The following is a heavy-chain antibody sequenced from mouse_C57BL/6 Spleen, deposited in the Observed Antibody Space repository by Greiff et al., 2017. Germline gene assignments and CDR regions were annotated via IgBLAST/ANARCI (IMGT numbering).Heavy chain of an antibody. J-gene: IGHJ1*03. CDR1: GFTFSSYA. Sequence: EVKLQESGGGLVKPGGSLKLSCAASGFTFSSYAMSWVRQTPEKRLEWVATISDGGSYTYYPDNVKGRFTISRDNAKNNLYLQMSHLKSEDTAMYYCARGSTVVAPRVYFDVWGTGTTVTVSS. D-gene: IGHD1-1*01. V-gene: IGHV5-4*03. CDR3: ARGSTVVAPRVYFDV. CDR2: ISDGGSYT.